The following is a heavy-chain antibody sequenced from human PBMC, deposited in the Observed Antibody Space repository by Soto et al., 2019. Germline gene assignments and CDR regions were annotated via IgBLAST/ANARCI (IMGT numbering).Heavy chain of an antibody. V-gene: IGHV4-34*01. J-gene: IGHJ5*02. CDR1: GGFLSESY. Sequence: PSETLSLTCAVYGGFLSESYWTRIRQPPGKGLEWIGEINHVGGTNYNPSLKSRVTMSVDTSQNQSSLRLISVTAADTAMYFCVRIRYQLPSSVLWLDPWGQGTPVTVSS. D-gene: IGHD3-16*01. CDR3: VRIRYQLPSSVLWLDP. CDR2: INHVGGT.